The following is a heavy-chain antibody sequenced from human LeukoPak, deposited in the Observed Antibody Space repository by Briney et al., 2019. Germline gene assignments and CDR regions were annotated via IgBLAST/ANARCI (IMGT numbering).Heavy chain of an antibody. CDR2: IYYSGST. Sequence: SQTLSLTRTVSGGSIGSGGYYWSWIRQHPGKGLEWIGYIYYSGSTYYNPSLKSRVTISVDTSKNQFSLKLSSVTAADTAVYYCARAGGATIWRYWFDPWGQGTLVTVSS. CDR3: ARAGGATIWRYWFDP. V-gene: IGHV4-31*03. D-gene: IGHD5-12*01. J-gene: IGHJ5*02. CDR1: GGSIGSGGYY.